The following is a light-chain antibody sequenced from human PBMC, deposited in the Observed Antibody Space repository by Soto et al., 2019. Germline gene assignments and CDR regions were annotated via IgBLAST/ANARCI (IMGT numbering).Light chain of an antibody. CDR1: SSNIGAGYD. Sequence: QSVLTQPPSVSGAPGQRVTISCTGSSSNIGAGYDVHWYQQLPGTAPKILIYGNSNRPSGVPDRFSGSKSSTSASLAITGLQAEDEADYYCQSYDSSLSVVFGGGTKLTVL. V-gene: IGLV1-40*01. CDR2: GNS. J-gene: IGLJ2*01. CDR3: QSYDSSLSVV.